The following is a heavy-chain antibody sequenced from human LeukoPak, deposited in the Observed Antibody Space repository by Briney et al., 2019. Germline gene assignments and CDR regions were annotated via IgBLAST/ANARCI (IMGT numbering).Heavy chain of an antibody. Sequence: GGSLRLSCAASGFTFSSYSMNWVRQAPGKGLEWVSYISSSSSTIYYADSVKGRFTISRDNAENSLYLQMNSLGAEDTAVYYCVREGGYCYGDSCRYFDYWGQGALVTVSS. CDR1: GFTFSSYS. V-gene: IGHV3-48*04. CDR3: VREGGYCYGDSCRYFDY. J-gene: IGHJ4*02. CDR2: ISSSSSTI. D-gene: IGHD2-15*01.